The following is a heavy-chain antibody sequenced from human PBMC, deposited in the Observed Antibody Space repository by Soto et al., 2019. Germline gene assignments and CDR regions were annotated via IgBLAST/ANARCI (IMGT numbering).Heavy chain of an antibody. CDR3: ARTGDGHHDFLDY. CDR2: INQDGSDY. CDR1: GFTFSSYW. V-gene: IGHV3-7*01. D-gene: IGHD1-1*01. Sequence: DLEESGGGLVQPGGSLRLSCAASGFTFSSYWMNWVRQAPGKGLEWVANINQDGSDYNLVAPVKGRFTISRDNAKNSLFLQMNALRVEDTAVYYCARTGDGHHDFLDYWGQGILVSVSS. J-gene: IGHJ4*02.